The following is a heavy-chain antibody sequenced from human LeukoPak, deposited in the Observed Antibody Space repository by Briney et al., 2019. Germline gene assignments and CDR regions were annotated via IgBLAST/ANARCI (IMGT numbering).Heavy chain of an antibody. V-gene: IGHV1-18*01. CDR2: VSGYNGNT. CDR1: GYTFTSYG. CDR3: ARVYCSSTSCYIPFDY. Sequence: ASVKVSCKASGYTFTSYGISWVRQAPGQGLEWMGWVSGYNGNTNYAQKLQGRVTMTTDTSTSTAYMELRSLRSDDTAVYYCARVYCSSTSCYIPFDYWAREPWSPSPQ. J-gene: IGHJ4*02. D-gene: IGHD2-2*02.